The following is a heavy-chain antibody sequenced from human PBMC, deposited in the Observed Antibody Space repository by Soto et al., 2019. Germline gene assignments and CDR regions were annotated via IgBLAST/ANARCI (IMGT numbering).Heavy chain of an antibody. CDR2: IKQDGSEK. CDR3: AGGCSSTSCYGGGFYYYGMDV. CDR1: GFTFSSYW. J-gene: IGHJ6*02. V-gene: IGHV3-7*05. D-gene: IGHD2-2*01. Sequence: GGSLRLSCAASGFTFSSYWMSWVRQAPGKGLEWVANIKQDGSEKYYVDSVKGRFTISRDNAKNSLYLQMNSLRAEDTAVYYCAGGCSSTSCYGGGFYYYGMDVWGQGTTVTVSS.